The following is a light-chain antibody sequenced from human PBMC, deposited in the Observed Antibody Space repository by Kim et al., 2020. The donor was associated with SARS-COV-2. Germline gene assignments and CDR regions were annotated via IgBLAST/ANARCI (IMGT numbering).Light chain of an antibody. CDR2: GAS. J-gene: IGKJ2*01. CDR3: HQYGSSPLYT. V-gene: IGKV3-20*01. CDR1: QSLSSTY. Sequence: SPGERATLSCRASQSLSSTYLAWYQHKPGQAPRLLIYGASSRATGIPDRFSGSGSGTDFTLTISRLEPEDFAVYYCHQYGSSPLYTFGQGTKLEI.